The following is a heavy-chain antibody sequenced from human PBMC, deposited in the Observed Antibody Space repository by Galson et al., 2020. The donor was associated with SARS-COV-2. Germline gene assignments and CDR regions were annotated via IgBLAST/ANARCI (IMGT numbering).Heavy chain of an antibody. CDR3: ARLLRGGNSAVGFGY. V-gene: IGHV4-39*01. J-gene: IGHJ4*02. Sequence: SETLSLTCTVSGGSISSSSYYWGWIRQPPGKGLEWIGSIYYSGSTYYNPSLKSRVTISVDTSKNQFSLKLSSVTAADTAVYYCARLLRGGNSAVGFGYWGQGTLVTVSS. D-gene: IGHD2-21*02. CDR2: IYYSGST. CDR1: GGSISSSSYY.